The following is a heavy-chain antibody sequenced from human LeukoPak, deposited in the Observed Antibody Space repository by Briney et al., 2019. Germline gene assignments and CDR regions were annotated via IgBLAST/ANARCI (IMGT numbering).Heavy chain of an antibody. J-gene: IGHJ4*02. D-gene: IGHD6-19*01. V-gene: IGHV3-43*02. CDR2: ISGDGGST. CDR1: GFTFSSYG. CDR3: TRESKRSGWYDY. Sequence: GRSLRLSCAASGFTFSSYGMHWVRQAPGKGLEWVSLISGDGGSTFYADSVKGRFTISRDNSKNSLSLQMSSLRSEDTALYYCTRESKRSGWYDYWGQGTLVTVSS.